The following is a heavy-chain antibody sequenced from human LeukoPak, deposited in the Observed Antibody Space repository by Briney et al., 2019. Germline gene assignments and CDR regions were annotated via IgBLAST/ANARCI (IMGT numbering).Heavy chain of an antibody. CDR2: IIPIFGAT. D-gene: IGHD3-16*02. Sequence: ASVKVSCKASGGTFNSYAISWVRQAPGQGLEWMGGIIPIFGATNYAQKFQGRLTITADESTSTAYMELSGLRSDDTAVYYCGRELSSNSVGYWGQGTLVTVSS. J-gene: IGHJ4*02. V-gene: IGHV1-69*13. CDR3: GRELSSNSVGY. CDR1: GGTFNSYA.